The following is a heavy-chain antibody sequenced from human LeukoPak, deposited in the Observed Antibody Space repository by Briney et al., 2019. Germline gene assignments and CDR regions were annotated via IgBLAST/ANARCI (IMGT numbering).Heavy chain of an antibody. D-gene: IGHD6-13*01. CDR3: AKGSSSWQMGAFDY. V-gene: IGHV3-23*01. Sequence: GGSLILSCAASGFTLSSYAMSWVRQAPGKGLEWVSAISGSGGSTYYADSVKGRFTISRDNSKNTLYLQMNSLRAEDTAVYYCAKGSSSWQMGAFDYWGQGTLVTVSS. J-gene: IGHJ4*02. CDR2: ISGSGGST. CDR1: GFTLSSYA.